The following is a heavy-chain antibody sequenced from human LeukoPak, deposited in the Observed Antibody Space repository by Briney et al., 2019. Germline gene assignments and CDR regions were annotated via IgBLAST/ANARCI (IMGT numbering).Heavy chain of an antibody. D-gene: IGHD6-19*01. V-gene: IGHV4-4*07. CDR3: ASRGSGWRDAFDI. J-gene: IGHJ3*02. CDR1: GGSISSYY. CDR2: IYTSGST. Sequence: SETLSLTCTVSGGSISSYYWSWIRQPAGKGLEWIGRIYTSGSTNYNPSLKSRVTTSVDTSKNQFSLKLSSVTAADTAVYDCASRGSGWRDAFDIWGQGTMVTVSS.